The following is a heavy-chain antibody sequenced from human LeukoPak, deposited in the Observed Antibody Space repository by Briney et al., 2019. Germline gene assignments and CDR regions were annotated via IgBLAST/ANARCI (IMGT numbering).Heavy chain of an antibody. J-gene: IGHJ4*02. CDR1: GGSISSGDYY. Sequence: SQTLSLTCTVSGGSISSGDYYWSWIRQPPGKGLEWIGYIYYSGSTYYNPSLKSRVTISVDTSKNQFSLRLSSVTAADTAVYYCARDSAAADIVDYWGQGTLVTVSS. V-gene: IGHV4-30-4*01. CDR2: IYYSGST. D-gene: IGHD6-13*01. CDR3: ARDSAAADIVDY.